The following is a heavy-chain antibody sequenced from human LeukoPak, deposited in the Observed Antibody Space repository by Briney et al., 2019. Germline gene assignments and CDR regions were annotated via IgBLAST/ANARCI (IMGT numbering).Heavy chain of an antibody. CDR1: GFTFSDYY. V-gene: IGHV3-11*04. J-gene: IGHJ3*02. Sequence: GGSLRLSCAASGFTFSDYYMSWIRQAPGKGLEWVSYISSSGSTIYYADSVKGRFTISRDNSKNTLYLQMNSLRAEDTAVYYCAKDLRPLAAADAFDIWGQGTMVTVSS. CDR2: ISSSGSTI. D-gene: IGHD6-13*01. CDR3: AKDLRPLAAADAFDI.